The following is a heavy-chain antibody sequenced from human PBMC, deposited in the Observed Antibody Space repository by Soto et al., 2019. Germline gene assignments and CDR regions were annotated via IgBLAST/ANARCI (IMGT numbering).Heavy chain of an antibody. Sequence: GSLRLSCAASGFTFSNAWMSWVRQAPGKGLEWVARIKSKIDGGTMDHAAPLKGRFTISRDDSKNTLYLQMDSLETEDTAVYYCARDGYGSGSTSSSSAFDIWGQGTMVTVSS. CDR2: IKSKIDGGTM. CDR1: GFTFSNAW. CDR3: ARDGYGSGSTSSSSAFDI. D-gene: IGHD3-10*01. J-gene: IGHJ3*02. V-gene: IGHV3-15*01.